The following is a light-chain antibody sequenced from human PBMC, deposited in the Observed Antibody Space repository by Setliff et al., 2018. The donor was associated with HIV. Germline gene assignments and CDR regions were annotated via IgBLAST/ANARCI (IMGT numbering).Light chain of an antibody. J-gene: IGLJ1*01. CDR3: CSNTGSNTYV. Sequence: QSALTQPASVSGSPGQSITISCTGPSSDIGRYNLVSWYQQYPGKAPKLMIYQATKRPSGVSNRFSGSKSGNTASLTISGLQAEDEADYYCCSNTGSNTYVFGSGTKVTVL. V-gene: IGLV2-23*01. CDR2: QAT. CDR1: SSDIGRYNL.